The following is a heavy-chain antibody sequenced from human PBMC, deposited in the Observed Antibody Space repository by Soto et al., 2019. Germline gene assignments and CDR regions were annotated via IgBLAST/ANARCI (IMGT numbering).Heavy chain of an antibody. Sequence: EVQLLESGGGLVQPGGSLRLSCAASGFTFSDYAMSWVRQAPGKGLEWVSTIGGSGVTTYYADSVKGRFTISRDNSKXXXXXXXXXXXXXXXXXXXXAXDRGRYQNNYFDFWGQGTLVTVSS. CDR3: AXDRGRYQNNYFDF. J-gene: IGHJ4*02. D-gene: IGHD1-26*01. CDR2: IGGSGVTT. V-gene: IGHV3-23*01. CDR1: GFTFSDYA.